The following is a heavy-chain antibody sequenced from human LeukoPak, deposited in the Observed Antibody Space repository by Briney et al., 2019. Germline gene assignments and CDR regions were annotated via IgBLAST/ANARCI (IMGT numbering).Heavy chain of an antibody. CDR2: SYSSGST. D-gene: IGHD4-17*01. CDR3: AGYATTVTTNDY. Sequence: SETLSLTCTVSGDSISSFYWSWIRQPPGKGLEWIGYSYSSGSTTPHPSLKSRVTISVDTSKNQFSLRLRSVTAADTAVYYCAGYATTVTTNDYWGQGTLVTVSS. J-gene: IGHJ4*02. CDR1: GDSISSFY. V-gene: IGHV4-59*08.